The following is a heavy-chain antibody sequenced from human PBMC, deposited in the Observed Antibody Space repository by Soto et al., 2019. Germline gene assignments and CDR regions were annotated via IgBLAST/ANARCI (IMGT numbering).Heavy chain of an antibody. V-gene: IGHV4-61*01. Sequence: QVQLQESGPGLVKPSETLSLTCTVSGGSVSSGSYYWSWIRQPPGKGLEWIGYMYYSGSTNYNPSLKSRGTISLYTSKNQFSLKLSSVTAADTAVYFCARTRDFWSGNDAFDIWGQGTMVTVSS. J-gene: IGHJ3*02. CDR2: MYYSGST. CDR1: GGSVSSGSYY. D-gene: IGHD3-3*01. CDR3: ARTRDFWSGNDAFDI.